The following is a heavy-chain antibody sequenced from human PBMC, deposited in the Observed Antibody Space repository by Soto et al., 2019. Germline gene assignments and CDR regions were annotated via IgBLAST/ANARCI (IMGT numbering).Heavy chain of an antibody. D-gene: IGHD6-6*01. CDR2: IYYSGSA. Sequence: SETLSLTCTVSGGSIRRYYWSWIRQTPGKGLEWIGYIYYSGSANYNPSLKSRVTISVDTSKNQFSLKLSSVIAADTAVYYCARGGSSLDYWGQGNLVTVSS. CDR1: GGSIRRYY. V-gene: IGHV4-59*01. J-gene: IGHJ4*02. CDR3: ARGGSSLDY.